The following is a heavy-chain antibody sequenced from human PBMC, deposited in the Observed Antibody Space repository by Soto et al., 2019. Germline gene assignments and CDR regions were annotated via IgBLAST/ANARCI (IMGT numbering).Heavy chain of an antibody. CDR3: SIHKRSYSGDMDV. CDR2: ISSSGGTI. J-gene: IGHJ6*02. Sequence: GGSLRLSCAASGFIFSDYYMTWIRQAPGQGLEWVSYISSSGGTIYYADSVKGRFTISRDNAKNSLYLQMNSLRADDTAVYYCSIHKRSYSGDMDVWGQGTTVTVSS. CDR1: GFIFSDYY. D-gene: IGHD1-26*01. V-gene: IGHV3-11*01.